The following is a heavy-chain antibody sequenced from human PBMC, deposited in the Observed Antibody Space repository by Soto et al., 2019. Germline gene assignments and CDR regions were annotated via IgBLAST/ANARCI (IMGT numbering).Heavy chain of an antibody. CDR1: GFTFSSYS. CDR3: ARDQKGGGGYYFDY. D-gene: IGHD3-16*01. V-gene: IGHV3-48*02. Sequence: VQLVESGGGLVQPGGSLRLSCAASGFTFSSYSMNWVRQAPGKGLEWVSYISSSSSTIYYADSVKGRFTISRDNAKNSLYLQMNSLRDEDTAVYYCARDQKGGGGYYFDYWGQGTLVTVSS. J-gene: IGHJ4*02. CDR2: ISSSSSTI.